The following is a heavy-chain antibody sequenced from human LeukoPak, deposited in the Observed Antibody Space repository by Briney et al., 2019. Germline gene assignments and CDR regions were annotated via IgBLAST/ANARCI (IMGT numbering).Heavy chain of an antibody. D-gene: IGHD3-3*01. CDR1: GFTFSTYA. CDR2: LSGSGGNT. CDR3: AKASSFDFWSGYWRY. J-gene: IGHJ4*02. Sequence: PGGSLRLSCAASGFTFSTYAMHWVRQAPGKGLEWVSSLSGSGGNTYYADSVKGRFTISRDNSKNTLYLQMSSLRAEDTAVYYCAKASSFDFWSGYWRYWGQGTLVTVSS. V-gene: IGHV3-23*01.